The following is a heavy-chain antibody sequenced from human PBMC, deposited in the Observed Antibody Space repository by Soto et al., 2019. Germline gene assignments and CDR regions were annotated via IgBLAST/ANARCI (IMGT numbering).Heavy chain of an antibody. Sequence: GSLRLSCAASIFTFSDYYMSWIRQAPGKGLEWISYISYSGNPMLYADSVKARFTVSRDNANNVLYLQMNSLRAEDTAVYYCARDYFPYYSNATGYGDPFGPWGQGTVVTVSS. V-gene: IGHV3-11*01. CDR2: ISYSGNPM. J-gene: IGHJ5*02. D-gene: IGHD5-12*01. CDR1: IFTFSDYY. CDR3: ARDYFPYYSNATGYGDPFGP.